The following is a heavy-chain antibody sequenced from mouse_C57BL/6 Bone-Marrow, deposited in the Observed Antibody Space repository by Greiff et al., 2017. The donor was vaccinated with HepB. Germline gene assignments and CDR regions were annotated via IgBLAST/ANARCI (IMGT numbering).Heavy chain of an antibody. CDR2: IDPETGGT. J-gene: IGHJ3*01. Sequence: VHLVESGAELVRPGASVTLSCKASGYTFTDYEMHWVKQTPVHGLEWIGAIDPETGGTAYNQKFKGKAILTADKSSSTAYMELRSLTSEDSAVYYCTRKGEGFAYWGQGTLVTVSA. CDR3: TRKGEGFAY. CDR1: GYTFTDYE. V-gene: IGHV1-15*01.